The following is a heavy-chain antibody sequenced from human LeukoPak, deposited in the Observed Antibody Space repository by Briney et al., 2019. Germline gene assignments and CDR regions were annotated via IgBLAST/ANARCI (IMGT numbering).Heavy chain of an antibody. CDR3: AKGQPTRYSSSWYFDY. J-gene: IGHJ4*02. Sequence: GGSLRLSCAASGFTFDDYAMHWVRQAPGKGLEWVSGISWNSGSIGYANSVKGRFTISRDNAKNSLYLQMNSLRAEDTALYYCAKGQPTRYSSSWYFDYWGQGTLVTVSS. CDR2: ISWNSGSI. V-gene: IGHV3-9*01. D-gene: IGHD6-13*01. CDR1: GFTFDDYA.